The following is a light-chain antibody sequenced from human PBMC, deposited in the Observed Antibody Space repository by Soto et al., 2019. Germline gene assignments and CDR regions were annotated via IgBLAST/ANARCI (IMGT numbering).Light chain of an antibody. CDR1: QSISSY. V-gene: IGKV1-39*01. Sequence: DIQMTQSPSSLSASVGDRVTITCRASQSISSYLNWYQQKPGKAPKLLIYAASTLQFGVPSRFSGSGSGTDFTLTISSLQPEDFATYYCQQSYSSPPFGQGTKVDIX. J-gene: IGKJ1*01. CDR3: QQSYSSPP. CDR2: AAS.